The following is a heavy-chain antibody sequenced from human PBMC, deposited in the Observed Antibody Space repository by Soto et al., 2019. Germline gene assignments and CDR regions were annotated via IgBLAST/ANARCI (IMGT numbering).Heavy chain of an antibody. J-gene: IGHJ6*02. CDR1: GYSFTNYW. Sequence: GEYLKISCKGSGYSFTNYWLAWVRQMPGKGLEWMGIIYPGDSDTRYSPSFQGQVTISADKSISTAYLQWSYLKASDTAMYYCARSVAATDYYGMDVWGQGTTVTVSS. D-gene: IGHD6-19*01. CDR2: IYPGDSDT. CDR3: ARSVAATDYYGMDV. V-gene: IGHV5-51*01.